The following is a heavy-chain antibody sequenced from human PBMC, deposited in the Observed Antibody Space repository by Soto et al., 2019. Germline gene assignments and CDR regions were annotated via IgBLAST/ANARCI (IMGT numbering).Heavy chain of an antibody. V-gene: IGHV4-34*01. CDR3: ARGGKYYDILTGYYTRRNNAFDI. CDR2: INHSGST. J-gene: IGHJ3*02. CDR1: GGSFSGYY. Sequence: SETLSLTCAVYGGSFSGYYWSWIRQPPGKGLEWIGEINHSGSTNYNPSLRSRVTISVDTSKNQFSLKLSSVTAADTAVYYCARGGKYYDILTGYYTRRNNAFDIWGQGTMVTVSS. D-gene: IGHD3-9*01.